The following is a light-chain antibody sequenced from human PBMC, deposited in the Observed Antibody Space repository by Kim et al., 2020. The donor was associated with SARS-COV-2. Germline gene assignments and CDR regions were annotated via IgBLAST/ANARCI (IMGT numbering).Light chain of an antibody. J-gene: IGLJ2*01. Sequence: SYELTQPPSVSVSPGQTAIITCSGHKLGDKYASWYQQRPGQPPVLVIYEDKRRPSGIPERFSGSNSGITATLTISVTQAIDEADYYCQAWDSGTVVFGGGTKLTVL. CDR1: KLGDKY. CDR3: QAWDSGTVV. CDR2: EDK. V-gene: IGLV3-1*01.